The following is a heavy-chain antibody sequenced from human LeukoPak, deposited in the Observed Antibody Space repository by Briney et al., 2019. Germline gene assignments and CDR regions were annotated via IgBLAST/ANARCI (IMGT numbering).Heavy chain of an antibody. J-gene: IGHJ4*02. V-gene: IGHV3-23*01. CDR1: RFTFSGDA. CDR2: ISGSGGRT. Sequence: GGSLRLSCAASRFTFSGDAMSWVRQAPGKGLEWVSGISGSGGRTDYADSVKGRFTISRDNSINTVYLHTNSLRADDTALFCFAKGFSESLQSDFDYWGLGTLVTVSS. D-gene: IGHD6-19*01. CDR3: AKGFSESLQSDFDY.